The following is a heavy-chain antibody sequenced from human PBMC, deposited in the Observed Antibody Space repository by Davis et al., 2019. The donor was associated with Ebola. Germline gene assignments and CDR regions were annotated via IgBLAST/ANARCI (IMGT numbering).Heavy chain of an antibody. Sequence: ASVKVSCKASGYTFTHYGISWVRQAPGQGLEWMGWISAYNGDTNYEQKLQGRVTMTTDTSTSTAYMELRSLRSDDTAVYYCAREEDSGYDYSFDYWGQGTLVTVSS. CDR2: ISAYNGDT. CDR1: GYTFTHYG. J-gene: IGHJ4*02. V-gene: IGHV1-18*04. CDR3: AREEDSGYDYSFDY. D-gene: IGHD5-12*01.